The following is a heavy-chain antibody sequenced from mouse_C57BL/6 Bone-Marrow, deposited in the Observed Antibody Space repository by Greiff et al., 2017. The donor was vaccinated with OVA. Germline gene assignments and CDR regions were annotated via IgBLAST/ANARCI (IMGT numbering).Heavy chain of an antibody. CDR2: ISYDGSN. CDR3: AREYDGYWYFDV. D-gene: IGHD2-14*01. J-gene: IGHJ1*03. V-gene: IGHV3-6*01. CDR1: GYSITSGYY. Sequence: ESGPGLVKPSQSLSLTCSVTGYSITSGYYWNWIRRFPGNKLEWVSYISYDGSNNYNPSLKNRISITRDTSKNQFLLKLNSVTTEDTATYYCAREYDGYWYFDVWGTGTTVTVSS.